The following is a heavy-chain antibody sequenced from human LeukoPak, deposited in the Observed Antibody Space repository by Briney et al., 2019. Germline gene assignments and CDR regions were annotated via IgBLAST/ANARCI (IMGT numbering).Heavy chain of an antibody. J-gene: IGHJ5*02. CDR1: GITFSGFG. V-gene: IGHV3-33*01. Sequence: GGSLRLSCVASGITFSGFGMHWVRQAPGKGLEWVAFIWYDGSNEYYADSVKGRFTIFRDNSKNTLYLQMNSLRGDDTAVYYCARDSPLTAGPFDPWGQGTLVTVSS. CDR2: IWYDGSNE. D-gene: IGHD7-27*01. CDR3: ARDSPLTAGPFDP.